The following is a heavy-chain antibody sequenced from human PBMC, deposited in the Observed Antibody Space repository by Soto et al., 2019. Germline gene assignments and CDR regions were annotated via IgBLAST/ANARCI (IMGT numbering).Heavy chain of an antibody. CDR3: ARDPPGGGWYGEC. CDR1: GFTFSSYT. CDR2: TSFDGNSK. D-gene: IGHD6-19*01. J-gene: IGHJ4*02. Sequence: QVQLVESGGGVVQPGRSLRLSCAASGFTFSSYTMHWVRQTPGKGLEWVAVTSFDGNSKYYADSVRGRFTISRDNSKNTLYLQRNSLRAEDTAVYYCARDPPGGGWYGECWGQGTLVTVSS. V-gene: IGHV3-30-3*01.